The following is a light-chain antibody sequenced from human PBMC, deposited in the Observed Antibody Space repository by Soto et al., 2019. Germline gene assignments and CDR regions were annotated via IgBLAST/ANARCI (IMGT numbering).Light chain of an antibody. J-gene: IGKJ2*01. CDR3: QHYNEWPNI. CDR2: DAS. Sequence: EIVMTQSPATLSVSPGERATLSCRASQSVSSDLAWYQQKPGQAPRLLIYDASTRATGIPVRFSGSGSGAELTLTISSLQSEDFAVYYCQHYNEWPNIFGQGTKLEIK. CDR1: QSVSSD. V-gene: IGKV3-15*01.